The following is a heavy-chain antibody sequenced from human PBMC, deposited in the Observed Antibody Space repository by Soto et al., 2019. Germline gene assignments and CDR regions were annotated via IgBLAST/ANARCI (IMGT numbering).Heavy chain of an antibody. CDR2: IVPLFGTT. J-gene: IGHJ5*02. CDR1: GGNFTSYA. CDR3: AKASGRSWYNWFDP. D-gene: IGHD6-13*01. Sequence: QVQLVQSGAEVKKPGSSVKVSCKASGGNFTSYAISWVRQAPGQGLEFMGGIVPLFGTTNYAHKFRGRVTITADESTSTVYMELSSLTSEATAVYYCAKASGRSWYNWFDPWGQGTLVTVST. V-gene: IGHV1-69*01.